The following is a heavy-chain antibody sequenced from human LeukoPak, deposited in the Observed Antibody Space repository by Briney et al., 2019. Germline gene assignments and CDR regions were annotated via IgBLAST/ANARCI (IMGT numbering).Heavy chain of an antibody. V-gene: IGHV3-9*01. CDR3: AKDIFTMVRGVVDY. CDR1: GFTFDDYA. J-gene: IGHJ4*02. D-gene: IGHD3-10*01. CDR2: ISWNSGSI. Sequence: GGSLRLSWAASGFTFDDYAMHWVRQAPGKGLGWVSGISWNSGSIGYADSVKGRFTISRDNAKNSLYLQMNSLRAEDTALYYCAKDIFTMVRGVVDYWGQGTLVTVSS.